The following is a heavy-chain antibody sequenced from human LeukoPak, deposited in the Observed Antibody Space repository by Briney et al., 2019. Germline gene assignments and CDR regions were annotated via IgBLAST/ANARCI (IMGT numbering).Heavy chain of an antibody. J-gene: IGHJ4*02. CDR1: GFTVSSNY. CDR3: ARDYDSSGYYSY. D-gene: IGHD3-22*01. Sequence: PGGSLRLSCAASGFTVSSNYMSWVRQAPGKGLEWVSVIYSGGSTYYADSVKGRFTISRDNSKNTLYLQTTSLRAEDTAVYYCARDYDSSGYYSYWGQGTLVTVSS. CDR2: IYSGGST. V-gene: IGHV3-53*01.